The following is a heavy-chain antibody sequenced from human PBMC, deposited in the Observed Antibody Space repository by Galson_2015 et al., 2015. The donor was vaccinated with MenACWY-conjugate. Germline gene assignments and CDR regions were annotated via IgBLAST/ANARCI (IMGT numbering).Heavy chain of an antibody. D-gene: IGHD5-18*01. J-gene: IGHJ4*02. CDR1: GFTFSSYA. Sequence: ALRLSCAASGFTFSSYAMHWVRQAPGKGLEWVAVISYDGSNKYYADSVKGRFTISRDNSKNTLYLQMNSLRAEDTAVYYCARDFRAMADFDYWGQGTLVTVSS. CDR2: ISYDGSNK. V-gene: IGHV3-30*04. CDR3: ARDFRAMADFDY.